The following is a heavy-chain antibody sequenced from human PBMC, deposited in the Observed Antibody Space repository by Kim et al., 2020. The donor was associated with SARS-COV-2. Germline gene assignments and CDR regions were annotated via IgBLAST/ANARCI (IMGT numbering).Heavy chain of an antibody. CDR3: ARASGTVTTFYYHGMDV. J-gene: IGHJ6*02. Sequence: LQGRVTISVDTSKNQFSLKRSSVTAADTAVYYCARASGTVTTFYYHGMDVWGQGTTVTVSS. D-gene: IGHD4-4*01. V-gene: IGHV4-59*01.